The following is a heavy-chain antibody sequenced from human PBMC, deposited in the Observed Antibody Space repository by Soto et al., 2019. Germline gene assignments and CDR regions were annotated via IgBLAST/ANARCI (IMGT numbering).Heavy chain of an antibody. V-gene: IGHV1-18*01. J-gene: IGHJ4*02. CDR2: INPYNSNT. CDR1: GYTFTSYT. CDR3: ARVITNWNYHPNQNDY. D-gene: IGHD1-7*01. Sequence: ASVKVSCKASGYTFTSYTITWVRQAPGQGLEWMGWINPYNSNTNYAQKFQDRVTMTTDTSTSTAYMELRSLRSDDTAVYYCARVITNWNYHPNQNDYWGQGTLVTVSS.